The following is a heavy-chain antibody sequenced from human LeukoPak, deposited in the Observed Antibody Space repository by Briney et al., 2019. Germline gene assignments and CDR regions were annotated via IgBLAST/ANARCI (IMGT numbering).Heavy chain of an antibody. CDR2: MSYSGSST. D-gene: IGHD6-6*01. Sequence: PGRSLRLSCAASGFTFSSYAMSWVRQAPGKGLEWVSVMSYSGSSTYYADSVKGRFTISRDNSKNTLYLQMNSLRAEDTAVYYCAKDRSSSFSGFLEYWGQGTLVTVSS. CDR3: AKDRSSSFSGFLEY. J-gene: IGHJ4*02. CDR1: GFTFSSYA. V-gene: IGHV3-23*01.